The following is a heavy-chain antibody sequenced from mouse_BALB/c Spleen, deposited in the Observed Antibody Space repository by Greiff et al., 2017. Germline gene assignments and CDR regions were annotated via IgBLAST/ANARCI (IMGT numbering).Heavy chain of an antibody. Sequence: QLEESGAELVKPGASVKLSCTASGFNIKDTYMHWVKQGPEQGLEWVGRINPANGNTKYDPKFQGKATITADTSSNTAYLQLSSLTSEDTAVYYCAVYGYYEAMDDWGQGTSVTVSS. CDR2: INPANGNT. V-gene: IGHV14-3*02. D-gene: IGHD2-3*01. J-gene: IGHJ4*01. CDR3: AVYGYYEAMDD. CDR1: GFNIKDTY.